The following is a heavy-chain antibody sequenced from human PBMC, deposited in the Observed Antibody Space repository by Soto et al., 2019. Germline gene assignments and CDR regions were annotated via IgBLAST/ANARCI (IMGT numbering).Heavy chain of an antibody. D-gene: IGHD2-2*01. CDR3: ARDPRYCSSTSCYAYYYMDV. J-gene: IGHJ6*03. V-gene: IGHV1-2*04. CDR1: GYTFTGYY. CDR2: SNPNSGGT. Sequence: QVQLVQSGAEVKKPGASVKVSCKASGYTFTGYYMHWVRQAPGQGLEWMGWSNPNSGGTNYAQKFQGWVTMTRDTSISTAYMELGRLRSDDTAVYYCARDPRYCSSTSCYAYYYMDVWGKGTTVTVSS.